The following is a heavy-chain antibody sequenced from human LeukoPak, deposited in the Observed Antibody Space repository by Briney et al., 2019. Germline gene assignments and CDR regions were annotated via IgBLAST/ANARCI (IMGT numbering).Heavy chain of an antibody. CDR1: GFTFRSYG. Sequence: GGSLRLSCAASGFTFRSYGMQWVRQAPGKGLEWVECISYDGSSKYYADSGKGRFTISRDNSRHTLYLQMNGLRAEDTAVYYCAKDQSENSDGGFDVWGQGTMVTVSS. D-gene: IGHD2-15*01. J-gene: IGHJ3*01. CDR3: AKDQSENSDGGFDV. V-gene: IGHV3-30*18. CDR2: ISYDGSSK.